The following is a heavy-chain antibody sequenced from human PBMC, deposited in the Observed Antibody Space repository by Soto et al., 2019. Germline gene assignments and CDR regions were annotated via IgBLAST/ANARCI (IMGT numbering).Heavy chain of an antibody. D-gene: IGHD6-6*01. V-gene: IGHV3-30-3*01. CDR1: GFTFSSYA. Sequence: QVQLVESGGGVVQPGRSLRLSCAASGFTFSSYAMHWVRQAPGTGLEWVAVISYDGSNKYYADSVKGRFTISRDNSKNTLYLQMNSLRAEDTAVYYCARSKDSSFPDYWGQGTLVTVSS. CDR2: ISYDGSNK. CDR3: ARSKDSSFPDY. J-gene: IGHJ4*02.